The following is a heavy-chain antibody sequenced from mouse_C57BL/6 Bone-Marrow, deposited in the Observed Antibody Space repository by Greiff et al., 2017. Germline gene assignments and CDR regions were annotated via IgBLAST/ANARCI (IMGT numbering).Heavy chain of an antibody. J-gene: IGHJ2*01. Sequence: EVMLVESGGGLVKPGGSLKLSCAASGFTFSDYGMHWVRQATEKGLEWVAYISSGSSTIYYAATVKGRFTISRDNAKNTLFLQMTSLRSEDTAMYYCADDYGDYFDYWGQGTTLTVSS. CDR3: ADDYGDYFDY. CDR1: GFTFSDYG. V-gene: IGHV5-17*01. CDR2: ISSGSSTI. D-gene: IGHD2-4*01.